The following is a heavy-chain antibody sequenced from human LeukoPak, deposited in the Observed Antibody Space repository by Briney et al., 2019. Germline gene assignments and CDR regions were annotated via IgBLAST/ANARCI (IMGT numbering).Heavy chain of an antibody. Sequence: SETLSLTCTVSGGSISTSGYYWGWIRQPPGEGLEWIGTIFYSGSTSYNPSLKSRVTISVDTSKNQFSLKLSSVTAADTAVYYCARGRYGWLPFDFWGQGTLVTVSS. CDR1: GGSISTSGYY. CDR3: ARGRYGWLPFDF. CDR2: IFYSGST. V-gene: IGHV4-39*01. J-gene: IGHJ4*02. D-gene: IGHD3-16*01.